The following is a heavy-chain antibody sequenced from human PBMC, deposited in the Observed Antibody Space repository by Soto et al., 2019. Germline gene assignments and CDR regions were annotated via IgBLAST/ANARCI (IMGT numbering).Heavy chain of an antibody. Sequence: GGSLRLSCAASGFTFSSYAMSWARQAPGKGPEWVSAISGSGGSTYYADSVKGRFTISRDNSKNTLYLQMNSLRAEDTAVYYCAKAPLFWSGYSTFDYWGQGTLVTVSS. D-gene: IGHD3-3*01. CDR3: AKAPLFWSGYSTFDY. J-gene: IGHJ4*01. CDR1: GFTFSSYA. V-gene: IGHV3-23*01. CDR2: ISGSGGST.